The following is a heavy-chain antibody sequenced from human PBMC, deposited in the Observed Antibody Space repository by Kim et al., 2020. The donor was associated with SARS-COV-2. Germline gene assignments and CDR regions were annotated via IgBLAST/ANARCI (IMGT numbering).Heavy chain of an antibody. Sequence: SETLSLTCAVHGDSLRGLYWSWIRQAPGKGLEWIGEISHKGKANYNPSLKSRVTLSVVTYNDEFSLKLTAVTAADSGVYFCARGPLDYGDFTGFPPWSQGARLSVS. D-gene: IGHD4-17*01. CDR3: ARGPLDYGDFTGFPP. V-gene: IGHV4-34*01. CDR1: GDSLRGLY. J-gene: IGHJ5*01. CDR2: ISHKGKA.